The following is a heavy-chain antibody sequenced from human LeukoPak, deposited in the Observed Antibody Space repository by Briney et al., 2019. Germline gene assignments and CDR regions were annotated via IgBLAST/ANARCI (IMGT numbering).Heavy chain of an antibody. CDR1: GFTFSNHW. CDR3: ASSNWGSDYFDY. CDR2: IKQDGSET. J-gene: IGHJ4*02. D-gene: IGHD7-27*01. Sequence: GGSLRLSCVVSGFTFSNHWMTWVRQTPGKGLEWVANIKQDGSETYYVGSVKGRFTISRDNAKNSLSLQMNSLRVEDTAVYYCASSNWGSDYFDYWGQGTLVTVS. V-gene: IGHV3-7*01.